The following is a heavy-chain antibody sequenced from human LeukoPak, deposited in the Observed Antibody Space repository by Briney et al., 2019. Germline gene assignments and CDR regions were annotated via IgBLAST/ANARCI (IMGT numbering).Heavy chain of an antibody. CDR2: IWYDGSNK. Sequence: PGGSLRLSCAASGFTFGHYGMHWVRQAPGKGLEWVAVIWYDGSNKYYADSVKGRFTISRDNSKNTLYLQMNSLRAEDTAVYYCAKSRRITIFGVVITDYYYYGMDVWGQGTTVTVSS. CDR1: GFTFGHYG. V-gene: IGHV3-33*06. D-gene: IGHD3-3*01. CDR3: AKSRRITIFGVVITDYYYYGMDV. J-gene: IGHJ6*02.